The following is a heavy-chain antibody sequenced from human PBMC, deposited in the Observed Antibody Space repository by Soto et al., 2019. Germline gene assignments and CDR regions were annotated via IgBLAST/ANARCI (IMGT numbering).Heavy chain of an antibody. V-gene: IGHV3-23*01. CDR2: ISGSGGST. D-gene: IGHD5-18*01. CDR3: AKPGETAMVMWYFDY. J-gene: IGHJ4*02. CDR1: GFPFSSXG. Sequence: LXLXCAASGFPFSSXGMSWVSQAPGKGLDWVSAISGSGGSTYYADSVKGRFTISRDNSKNTLYLQMNSLRAEDTPVYYCAKPGETAMVMWYFDYWGQGTLVTVS.